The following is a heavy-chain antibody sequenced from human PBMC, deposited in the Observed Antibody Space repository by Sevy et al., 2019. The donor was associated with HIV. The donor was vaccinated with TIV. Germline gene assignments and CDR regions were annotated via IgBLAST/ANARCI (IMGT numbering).Heavy chain of an antibody. D-gene: IGHD1-26*01. CDR1: GFTFGDYT. CDR3: TRVEGATDWGMDV. CDR2: IRSKSYGGTI. Sequence: GGSLRLSCTASGFTFGDYTVSWVRQAPGKGLEWVGFIRSKSYGGTIEYAASVKGRFTISKDTSKSIAYLQMNSVKTEDTGLYFCTRVEGATDWGMDVWGQGTTVTVSS. V-gene: IGHV3-49*04. J-gene: IGHJ6*02.